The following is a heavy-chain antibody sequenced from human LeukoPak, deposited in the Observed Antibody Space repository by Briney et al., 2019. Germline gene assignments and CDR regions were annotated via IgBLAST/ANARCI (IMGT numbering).Heavy chain of an antibody. CDR3: ASGSSDYYYYYYMDV. D-gene: IGHD2-2*01. V-gene: IGHV4-59*08. J-gene: IGHJ6*03. CDR1: GASISRNY. Sequence: SETLSLTCTVSGASISRNYWSWIRQPPGKGLEWIGYINYIGSSHYNPSLKSRVTISVDTSKNQFSLKVSSVTAADTAVYYCASGSSDYYYYYYMDVWGKGTTVTASS. CDR2: INYIGSS.